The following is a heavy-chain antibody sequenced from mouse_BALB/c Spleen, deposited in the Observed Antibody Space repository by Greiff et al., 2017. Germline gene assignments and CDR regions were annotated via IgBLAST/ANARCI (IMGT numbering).Heavy chain of an antibody. CDR2: ISTYYGDA. V-gene: IGHV1S137*01. J-gene: IGHJ2*01. Sequence: VKLQESRAELVRPGVSVKISCKGSGYTFTDYAMHWVKQSHAKSLEWIGVISTYYGDASYNQKFKGKATMTVDKSSSTAYMELARLTSEYSAIYYCARRYEDYFDYWGQGTTLTVSS. CDR3: ARRYEDYFDY. CDR1: GYTFTDYA. D-gene: IGHD2-14*01.